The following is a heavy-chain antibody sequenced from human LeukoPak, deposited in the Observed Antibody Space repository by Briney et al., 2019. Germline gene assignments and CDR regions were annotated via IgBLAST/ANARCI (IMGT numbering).Heavy chain of an antibody. J-gene: IGHJ4*02. CDR1: GGSISSGGYY. CDR3: ARVVYYGSGSSISYYFDY. Sequence: SETLSLTCTVSGGSISSGGYYWSWIRQPPGKGLEWIGYIYYSGSTNYNPSLKSRVTISVDTSKNQFSLKLSSVTAADTAVYYCARVVYYGSGSSISYYFDYWGQGTLVTVSS. D-gene: IGHD3-10*01. CDR2: IYYSGST. V-gene: IGHV4-61*08.